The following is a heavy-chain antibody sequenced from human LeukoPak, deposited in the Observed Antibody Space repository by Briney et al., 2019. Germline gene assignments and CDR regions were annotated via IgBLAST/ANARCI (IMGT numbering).Heavy chain of an antibody. J-gene: IGHJ4*02. Sequence: GRSLRLSCAASGFTFSSCGMHWVRQAPGKGLEWVAVISYDGSNKYYADSVKGRFTISRDNSKNTLYLQMNSLRAEDTAVYYCAKGPYYYDSSGYQVIDYWGQGTLVTVSS. V-gene: IGHV3-30*18. CDR2: ISYDGSNK. CDR3: AKGPYYYDSSGYQVIDY. CDR1: GFTFSSCG. D-gene: IGHD3-22*01.